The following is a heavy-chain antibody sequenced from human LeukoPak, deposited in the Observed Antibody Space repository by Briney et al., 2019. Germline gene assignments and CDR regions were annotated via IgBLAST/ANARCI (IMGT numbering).Heavy chain of an antibody. Sequence: SETLSLTCAVYGGSFTGYYWSWIRQSPGKGLEWIWEINRSGVTNYNPSLKSRVTLSVDTSKSQFSLKLTSVTAADSAVFYCARGRFGNPLQLEPRRPFDMWGQGTMVAISS. CDR2: INRSGVT. CDR3: ARGRFGNPLQLEPRRPFDM. D-gene: IGHD1-1*01. J-gene: IGHJ3*02. CDR1: GGSFTGYY. V-gene: IGHV4-34*01.